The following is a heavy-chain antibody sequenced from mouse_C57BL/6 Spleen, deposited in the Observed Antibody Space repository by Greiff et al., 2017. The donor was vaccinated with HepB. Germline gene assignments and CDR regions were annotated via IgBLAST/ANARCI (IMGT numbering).Heavy chain of an antibody. Sequence: EVQLVESGAELVRPGASVKLSCTASGFNIKDDYMHWVKQRPEQGLEWIGWIDPENGDTEYASKFQGKATITADTSSNTAYLQLSSLTSEDTAVYYCTPIYYDYDGFAYWGQGTLVTVSA. CDR3: TPIYYDYDGFAY. CDR1: GFNIKDDY. D-gene: IGHD2-4*01. J-gene: IGHJ3*01. V-gene: IGHV14-4*01. CDR2: IDPENGDT.